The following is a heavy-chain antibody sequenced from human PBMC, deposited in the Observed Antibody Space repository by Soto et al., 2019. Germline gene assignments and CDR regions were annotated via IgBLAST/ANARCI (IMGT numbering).Heavy chain of an antibody. Sequence: QVQLVQSGAEVKKPGASVKVSCKASGYIFTSFGITWVRQAPGQGLEWMGWVSTYNGNTKYAQKLQGRVTMSTDTSKSTAYMELRSLRSDDTAVYYCTRVAGQGSGSYDWGQGTLVTVSS. CDR2: VSTYNGNT. V-gene: IGHV1-18*01. D-gene: IGHD3-10*01. J-gene: IGHJ4*02. CDR3: TRVAGQGSGSYD. CDR1: GYIFTSFG.